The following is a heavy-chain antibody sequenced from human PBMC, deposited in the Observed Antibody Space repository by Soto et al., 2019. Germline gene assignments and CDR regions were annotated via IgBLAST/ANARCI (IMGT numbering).Heavy chain of an antibody. V-gene: IGHV3-23*01. J-gene: IGHJ6*02. CDR1: GFTFSSYA. D-gene: IGHD3-10*01. Sequence: GSLRLSCAASGFTFSSYAMSWVRQAPGKGLEWVSAISGSGGSTYYADSVKGRFTISRDNSKNTLYLQMNSLRAEDTAVYYCAKPLVGGSGSYYKPPYYYYGMDVWGQGTTVTVSS. CDR2: ISGSGGST. CDR3: AKPLVGGSGSYYKPPYYYYGMDV.